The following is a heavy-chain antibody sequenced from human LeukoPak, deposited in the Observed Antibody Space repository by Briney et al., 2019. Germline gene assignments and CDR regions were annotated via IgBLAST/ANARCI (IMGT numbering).Heavy chain of an antibody. D-gene: IGHD3-3*01. CDR2: ISPDGSTT. CDR3: TRDFDFSSAI. Sequence: GGSLRLSCAASGFTFSSYWMHWVRQAPGKGLVWISRISPDGSTTGHADSVKGRFTTSRDNAKNTLFLQMNSLRAEDTAVYYCTRDFDFSSAIWGQGTLVTVSS. CDR1: GFTFSSYW. J-gene: IGHJ4*02. V-gene: IGHV3-74*01.